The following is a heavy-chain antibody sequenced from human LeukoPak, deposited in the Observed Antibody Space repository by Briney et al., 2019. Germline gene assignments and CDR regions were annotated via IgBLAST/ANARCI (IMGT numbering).Heavy chain of an antibody. CDR3: ASGSGGSYYFDY. Sequence: ASVKVSCKASGYTFTSYYMHWVRQAPGQGLEWMGIINPSGGSTSYAQKFQGRVTMTRDTSTGTVYKELSSLRAEDTAVYYCASGSGGSYYFDYWGQGTLVTFSS. V-gene: IGHV1-46*01. D-gene: IGHD2-15*01. J-gene: IGHJ4*02. CDR2: INPSGGST. CDR1: GYTFTSYY.